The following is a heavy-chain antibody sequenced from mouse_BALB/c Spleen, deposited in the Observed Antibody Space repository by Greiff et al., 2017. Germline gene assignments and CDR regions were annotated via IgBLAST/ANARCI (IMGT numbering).Heavy chain of an antibody. J-gene: IGHJ3*01. CDR1: GFTFSSYT. V-gene: IGHV5-12-2*01. CDR2: ISNGGGST. CDR3: ARPGTSYGSSPPWFAY. D-gene: IGHD1-1*01. Sequence: EVQLVESGGGLVQPGGSLKLSCAASGFTFSSYTMSWVRQTPEKRLEWVAYISNGGGSTYYPDTVKGRFTISRDNAKNTLYLQMSSLKSEDTAMYYCARPGTSYGSSPPWFAYWGQGTLVTVSA.